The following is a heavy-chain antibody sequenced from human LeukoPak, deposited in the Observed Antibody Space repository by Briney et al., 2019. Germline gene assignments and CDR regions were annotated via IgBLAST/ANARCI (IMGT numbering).Heavy chain of an antibody. D-gene: IGHD3-10*01. CDR3: ASGMRGGVDYFDY. J-gene: IGHJ4*02. Sequence: SVKVSCKASGGTFSSYAISWVRQAPGQGLEWMGGIIPIFGTANYAQKFQGRVTNNADESTSTPYMELSSLRSEDTAVYYCASGMRGGVDYFDYWGQGTLVTVSS. CDR2: IIPIFGTA. CDR1: GGTFSSYA. V-gene: IGHV1-69*01.